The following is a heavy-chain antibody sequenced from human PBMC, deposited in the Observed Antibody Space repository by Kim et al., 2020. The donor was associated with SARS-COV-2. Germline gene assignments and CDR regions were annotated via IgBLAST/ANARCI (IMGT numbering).Heavy chain of an antibody. V-gene: IGHV4-34*01. CDR3: ARGIGYYGSGSYYSYYYY. CDR2: INHSGST. D-gene: IGHD3-10*01. J-gene: IGHJ6*01. Sequence: SETLSLTCAVYGGSFSGYYWSWIRQPPGKGLEWIGEINHSGSTNYNPSLKSRVTISVDTSKNQFSLKLSSVTAADTAVYYCARGIGYYGSGSYYSYYYY. CDR1: GGSFSGYY.